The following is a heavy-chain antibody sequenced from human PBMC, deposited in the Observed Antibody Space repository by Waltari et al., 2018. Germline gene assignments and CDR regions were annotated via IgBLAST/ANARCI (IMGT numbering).Heavy chain of an antibody. CDR1: GGTFSIYA. Sequence: QVQLVQSGAEVKKPGSSVKVSCTASGGTFSIYAISWVRQAPGQGLEWMGGSIPIFGTANYAQKFQGRVTITADESTSTAYMELSSLRSEDTAVYYCARQIGQTGYFPFWGQGTLVTVSS. CDR3: ARQIGQTGYFPF. D-gene: IGHD1-1*01. V-gene: IGHV1-69*12. J-gene: IGHJ4*02. CDR2: SIPIFGTA.